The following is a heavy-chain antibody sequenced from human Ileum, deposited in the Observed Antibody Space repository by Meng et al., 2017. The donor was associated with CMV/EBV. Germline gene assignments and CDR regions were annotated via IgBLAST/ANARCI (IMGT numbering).Heavy chain of an antibody. Sequence: FTFEDYGMSWVRQGAGKVLEGVSGISGYGVYTGYADSVKGRFAISRDNAQNFLYLQMSSLTAEDTALYYCARERRDYGDYVSRFDPWGQGTLVTVSS. CDR3: ARERRDYGDYVSRFDP. CDR1: FTFEDYG. V-gene: IGHV3-20*03. CDR2: ISGYGVYT. J-gene: IGHJ5*02. D-gene: IGHD4-17*01.